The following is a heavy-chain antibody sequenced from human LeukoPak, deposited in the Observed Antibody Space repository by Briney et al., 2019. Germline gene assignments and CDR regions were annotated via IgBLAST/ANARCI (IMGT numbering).Heavy chain of an antibody. V-gene: IGHV3-15*01. D-gene: IGHD5-24*01. CDR1: GFTFSKAW. Sequence: GGSLRLSCAASGFTFSKAWMSWVRQAPGKGLEWVGRFKSKTDGGTTDYAAPVKGRFIVSRDDSKNTLYLQMNSLKTEDTAVYYCTTLWGGYNSWGQGTLVTVSS. CDR3: TTLWGGYNS. J-gene: IGHJ5*02. CDR2: FKSKTDGGTT.